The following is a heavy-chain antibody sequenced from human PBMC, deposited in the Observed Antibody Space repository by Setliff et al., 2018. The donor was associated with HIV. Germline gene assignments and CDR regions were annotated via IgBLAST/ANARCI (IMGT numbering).Heavy chain of an antibody. CDR2: ISGAGATT. D-gene: IGHD4-17*01. V-gene: IGHV3-23*01. CDR3: AKDGYSDYLNSDFDY. CDR1: GFTLRSYA. Sequence: PGGSLRLSCEASGFTLRSYAMYWVRQAPGKGLEWVAGISGAGATTYYADSVKGRFTISRDNSKDTLYLQMNSLRAEDTAVYYCAKDGYSDYLNSDFDYWGQGTLVTVSS. J-gene: IGHJ4*02.